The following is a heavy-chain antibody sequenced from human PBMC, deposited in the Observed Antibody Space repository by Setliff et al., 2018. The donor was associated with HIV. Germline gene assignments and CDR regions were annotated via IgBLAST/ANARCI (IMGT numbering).Heavy chain of an antibody. V-gene: IGHV3-30*02. Sequence: GVSLRLSCAASGFTFSSYGMHWVRQGPGKGLEWVAFIRHNGRNQYYAESVKGRFTVSRDNSKNTLFLQMDSLNQEDTALYFCARSQWEVPILSWFDPWGQGTSVTVSS. CDR3: ARSQWEVPILSWFDP. CDR1: GFTFSSYG. CDR2: IRHNGRNQ. J-gene: IGHJ5*02. D-gene: IGHD1-26*01.